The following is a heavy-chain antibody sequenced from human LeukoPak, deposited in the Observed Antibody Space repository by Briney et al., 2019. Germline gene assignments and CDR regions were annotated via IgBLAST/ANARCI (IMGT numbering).Heavy chain of an antibody. D-gene: IGHD4-17*01. CDR2: ISWNSGSI. CDR1: GFTFYDYG. V-gene: IGHV3-9*01. CDR3: AKDISPTVTNGGWFDP. Sequence: GGSLRLSCAASGFTFYDYGMHWVRHAPGKGLEWVSGISWNSGSIGYADSVKGRFTISRDNVKNSLYLQMNSLRAEDTALYYCAKDISPTVTNGGWFDPWGQGTLVTVSS. J-gene: IGHJ5*02.